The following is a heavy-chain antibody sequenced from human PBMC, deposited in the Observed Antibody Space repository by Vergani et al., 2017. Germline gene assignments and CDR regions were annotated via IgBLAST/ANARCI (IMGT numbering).Heavy chain of an antibody. CDR1: GFTFSNAW. J-gene: IGHJ6*02. CDR3: VATPSYYANYYYYGMDV. V-gene: IGHV3-15*05. D-gene: IGHD3-10*01. CDR2: IKSKTDGGTT. Sequence: VKPGGSLRLSCAASGFTFSNAWMSWVRQAPGKGLEWVGRIKSKTDGGTTDYAAPVKGRFTISRDNAKNSLYLQMNSLRAEDTALYYCVATPSYYANYYYYGMDVWGQGTTVTVSS.